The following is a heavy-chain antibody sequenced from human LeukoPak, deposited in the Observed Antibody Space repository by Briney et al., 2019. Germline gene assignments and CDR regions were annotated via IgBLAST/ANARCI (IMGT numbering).Heavy chain of an antibody. CDR3: ARHSDVGVVEYGMDV. CDR1: GGSFSDYY. D-gene: IGHD2-21*01. V-gene: IGHV4-34*12. Sequence: PSETLSLTCGASGGSFSDYYWSWIRQPPGKGLEWIGEIIHSGATSSNPSLKSRVTKSMDPSKNQFSLKLSSVTAADTAVYYCARHSDVGVVEYGMDVWGQGTTVTVSS. J-gene: IGHJ6*02. CDR2: IIHSGAT.